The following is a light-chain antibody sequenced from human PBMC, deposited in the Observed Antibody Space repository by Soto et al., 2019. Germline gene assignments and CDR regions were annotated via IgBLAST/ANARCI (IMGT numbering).Light chain of an antibody. CDR1: QGIGSW. CDR2: AAS. CDR3: QQGNSFPLT. J-gene: IGKJ4*01. V-gene: IGKV1-12*01. Sequence: VTITCRASQGIGSWLAWYQQKPGKAPKLLIYAASSLQGGVPSRFSGTGSGTYFTLTISSLQPEDFATYYCQQGNSFPLTFGGGTKVDIK.